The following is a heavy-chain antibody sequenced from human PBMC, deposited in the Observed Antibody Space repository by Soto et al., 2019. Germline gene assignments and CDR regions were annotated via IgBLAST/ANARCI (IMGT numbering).Heavy chain of an antibody. D-gene: IGHD6-25*01. Sequence: ETLSLTCAVYGGSFSGYYWSWIRQPPGKGLEWVSSISSSSSYIYYADSVKGRFTISRDNAKNSLYLQMNSLRAEDTAVYYCARDGGMSSAPGVYYYYYSGIDVFGPVTTVTVSS. CDR3: ARDGGMSSAPGVYYYYYSGIDV. J-gene: IGHJ6*02. V-gene: IGHV3-21*01. CDR2: ISSSSSYI. CDR1: GGSFSGYY.